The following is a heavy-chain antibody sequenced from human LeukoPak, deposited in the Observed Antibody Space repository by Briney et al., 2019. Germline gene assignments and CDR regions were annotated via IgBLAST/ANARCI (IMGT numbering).Heavy chain of an antibody. D-gene: IGHD3-9*01. CDR2: IIPIFGTA. CDR3: ARGPPNHDYYDILTGYLHY. V-gene: IGHV1-69*13. J-gene: IGHJ4*02. Sequence: ASVKVSCKASGGTFSSYAISWVRQAPGQGLEWMGGIIPIFGTANYAQKFQGRVTITADESTSTAYMELSSLRSEDTAVYYCARGPPNHDYYDILTGYLHYWGQGTLVTVSS. CDR1: GGTFSSYA.